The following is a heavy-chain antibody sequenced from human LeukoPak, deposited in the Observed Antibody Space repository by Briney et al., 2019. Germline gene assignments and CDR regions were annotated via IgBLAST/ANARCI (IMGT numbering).Heavy chain of an antibody. Sequence: SETLSLTCTVSGGSISSYYWSWIRQPPGKGLEWIGYIYTSGSTNYNPSLKSRATISADTSKNQFSLKLSSVTAADTAVYYCARRGPSGYMDVWGKGTTVTVSS. CDR2: IYTSGST. CDR3: ARRGPSGYMDV. V-gene: IGHV4-4*09. J-gene: IGHJ6*03. CDR1: GGSISSYY.